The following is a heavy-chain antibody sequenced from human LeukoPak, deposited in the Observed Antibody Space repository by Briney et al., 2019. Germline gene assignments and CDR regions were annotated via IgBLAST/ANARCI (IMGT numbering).Heavy chain of an antibody. Sequence: SQTLSLTCTVSAGSISSGDNYWSWIRQPPWKCLEWIGYMYYSLSTYYNPSLESRASISGDTSKNQFSLELSSVTAADAAVYYCGRLLWFGELADNWGQGTQVTVSS. CDR1: AGSISSGDNY. CDR3: GRLLWFGELADN. D-gene: IGHD3-10*01. V-gene: IGHV4-30-4*08. CDR2: MYYSLST. J-gene: IGHJ4*02.